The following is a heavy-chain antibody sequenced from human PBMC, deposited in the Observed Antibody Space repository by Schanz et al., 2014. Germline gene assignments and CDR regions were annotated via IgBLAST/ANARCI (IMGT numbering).Heavy chain of an antibody. CDR2: ISASGGST. V-gene: IGHV3-23*01. Sequence: EGQLLESGGGLIQPGGSLRLSCAASGFTFSSYAMSWVRQAPGKGLEWVSTISASGGSTYYADSVKGRFTISRDNSKIILYLQMNSLRAEDTTVYYCAKARRKSNCSGGRCFHYSYYGMDVWGQGTTVTVSS. D-gene: IGHD2-15*01. CDR3: AKARRKSNCSGGRCFHYSYYGMDV. CDR1: GFTFSSYA. J-gene: IGHJ6*02.